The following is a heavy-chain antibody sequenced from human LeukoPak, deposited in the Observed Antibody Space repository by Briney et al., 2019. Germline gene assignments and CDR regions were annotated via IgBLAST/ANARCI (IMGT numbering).Heavy chain of an antibody. V-gene: IGHV3-21*01. CDR2: ISSSSSYI. J-gene: IGHJ4*02. Sequence: PGGSLRLSCAASGFTVNSNYMSWVRQAPGKGLEWVSSISSSSSYIYYADSVKGRFTISRDNAKNSLYLQMNSLRAEDTAVYYCARNLFPMVRGVITDYWGQGTLVTVSS. CDR3: ARNLFPMVRGVITDY. D-gene: IGHD3-10*01. CDR1: GFTVNSNY.